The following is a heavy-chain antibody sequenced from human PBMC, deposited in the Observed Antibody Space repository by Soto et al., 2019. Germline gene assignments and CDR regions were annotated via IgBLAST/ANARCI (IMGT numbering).Heavy chain of an antibody. CDR3: ARGSIAAGYYYYYYMDV. V-gene: IGHV4-34*01. J-gene: IGHJ6*03. Sequence: PSETLSLTCAVYGGSFSGYYWSWIRQPPGKGLEWIGEINHSGSTNYNPSLKSRVTISVDTSKNQFSLKLSSVTAADTAVYYCARGSIAAGYYYYYYMDVWGKGTTVTVSS. CDR1: GGSFSGYY. CDR2: INHSGST. D-gene: IGHD6-13*01.